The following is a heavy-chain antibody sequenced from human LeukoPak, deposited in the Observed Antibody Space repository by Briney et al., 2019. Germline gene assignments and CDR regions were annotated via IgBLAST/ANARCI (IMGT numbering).Heavy chain of an antibody. CDR2: INGDGSST. V-gene: IGHV3-74*01. J-gene: IGHJ4*02. D-gene: IGHD3-16*02. Sequence: GGSLRLSCAASGFTFSNYALNWVRQAPGKGLVWVSHINGDGSSTTYADSVKGRFTISRDNAKNTLYLQMNSLRAEDTAVYYCARGNYLLAWGQGTLVTVSS. CDR3: ARGNYLLA. CDR1: GFTFSNYA.